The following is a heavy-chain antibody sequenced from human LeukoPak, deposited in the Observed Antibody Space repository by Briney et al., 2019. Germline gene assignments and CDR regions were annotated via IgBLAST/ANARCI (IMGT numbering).Heavy chain of an antibody. D-gene: IGHD2/OR15-2a*01. J-gene: IGHJ4*02. Sequence: SETLSLTCTVSGGSIIGHWWSWIRQPPGKGLEWIGDIFYSGGTTNYNPSLKSRLHMSLDTSKNQFSLKLTSVTAADTAMYYCARRNTADASIDFWGQETLVTASS. CDR2: IFYSGGTT. CDR1: GGSIIGHW. CDR3: ARRNTADASIDF. V-gene: IGHV4-59*08.